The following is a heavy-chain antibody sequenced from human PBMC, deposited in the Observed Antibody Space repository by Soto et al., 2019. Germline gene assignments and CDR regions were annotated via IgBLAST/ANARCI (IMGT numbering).Heavy chain of an antibody. Sequence: QLRLQESGPGLVKSSETLSLTCTVSGGSIRSSTYYWGWIRQPPGKGLEWIGSIYYSGSTHNTPSLKSRVTMYVDTYTNQFSLKLNSVTAADTAVYYCTRHEGGAAADRPLDYWGQGTLVTVSS. CDR1: GGSIRSSTYY. J-gene: IGHJ4*02. CDR3: TRHEGGAAADRPLDY. CDR2: IYYSGST. V-gene: IGHV4-39*01. D-gene: IGHD6-13*01.